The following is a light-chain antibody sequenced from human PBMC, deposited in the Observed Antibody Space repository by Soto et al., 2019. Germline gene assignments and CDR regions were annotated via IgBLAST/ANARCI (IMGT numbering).Light chain of an antibody. V-gene: IGLV2-14*01. CDR3: TSYRRGSTLGV. CDR1: NSDVGSYNF. CDR2: EVS. J-gene: IGLJ2*01. Sequence: SALTQPASVSGSPGQSITISCTGTNSDVGSYNFVSWYQQHPGKAPQLIIYEVSNRPSGVSNRFSGSKSGNTASLTVSGLQAEDEADYYCTSYRRGSTLGVFGGGTKLTVL.